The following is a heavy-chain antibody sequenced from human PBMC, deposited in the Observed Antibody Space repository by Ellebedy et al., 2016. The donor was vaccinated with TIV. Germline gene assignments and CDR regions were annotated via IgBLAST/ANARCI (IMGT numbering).Heavy chain of an antibody. CDR3: TRRNTITVSGTDAFDL. Sequence: KVSCKGSGFIFSNYWISWVRQMPGKGLEWMGRIDPSDSFTNYSPSFQGLVTISVDKSVHPASLQWRSLKASDTATYYCTRRNTITVSGTDAFDLWGQGTMVTVSS. J-gene: IGHJ3*01. D-gene: IGHD6-19*01. CDR1: GFIFSNYW. V-gene: IGHV5-10-1*01. CDR2: IDPSDSFT.